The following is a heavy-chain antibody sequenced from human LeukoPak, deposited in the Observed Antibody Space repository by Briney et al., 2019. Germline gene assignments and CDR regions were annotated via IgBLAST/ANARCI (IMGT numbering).Heavy chain of an antibody. CDR1: GFTLSSHA. J-gene: IGHJ6*03. D-gene: IGHD6-6*01. Sequence: GGSLRLSCAASGFTLSSHAIHWVRQAPGKGLEWVALISYDGNIKYYADSVKGRFTISRDNSKNTLSLQMNSLRPEDTAVYYCARAHLSSSSTDYMDVWGKGTTVTVSS. V-gene: IGHV3-30*04. CDR3: ARAHLSSSSTDYMDV. CDR2: ISYDGNIK.